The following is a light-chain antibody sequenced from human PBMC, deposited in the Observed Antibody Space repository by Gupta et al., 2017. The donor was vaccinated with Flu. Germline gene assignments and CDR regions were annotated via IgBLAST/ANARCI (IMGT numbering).Light chain of an antibody. V-gene: IGLV8-61*01. J-gene: IGLJ3*02. CDR1: SGSVSTTYY. Sequence: QTVVTQEPSFSVSPGGTVTLTCGLSSGSVSTTYYPSWYQRTPGQAPRTLIYNTNTRSSGVPDRFSGSILGNKAALTITGAQADDESDYYCVLYMGRGISVFGGGTKLTVL. CDR2: NTN. CDR3: VLYMGRGISV.